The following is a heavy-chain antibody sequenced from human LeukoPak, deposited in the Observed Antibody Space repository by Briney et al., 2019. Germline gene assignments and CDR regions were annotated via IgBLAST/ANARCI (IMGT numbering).Heavy chain of an antibody. CDR1: GFTFSSYS. V-gene: IGHV3-21*01. CDR2: ISSSSSYI. CDR3: AIVHYDSWIGYCWFDY. D-gene: IGHD3-3*01. Sequence: GGSLRLSCAASGFTFSSYSMNWVRQAPGKGLEWVSSISSSSSYIYYADSVKGRFTISRDNAKNSLYLQMNSLRAEDTAVYYCAIVHYDSWIGYCWFDYWGQGTLVTVSS. J-gene: IGHJ4*02.